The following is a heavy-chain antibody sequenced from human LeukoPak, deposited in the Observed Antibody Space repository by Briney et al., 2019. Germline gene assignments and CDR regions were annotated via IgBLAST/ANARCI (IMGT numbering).Heavy chain of an antibody. CDR2: IGGSGDNT. Sequence: GGSLRLSCVASGFTFSNYAMSWVRQAPGKGLEWVSGIGGSGDNTYYADSVKGRFTVSRDNSKNTLYLQMNSLRVEDTAVYYCAKDGQTYGSSWHYWGQGTLVTVSS. J-gene: IGHJ4*02. D-gene: IGHD6-6*01. V-gene: IGHV3-23*01. CDR1: GFTFSNYA. CDR3: AKDGQTYGSSWHY.